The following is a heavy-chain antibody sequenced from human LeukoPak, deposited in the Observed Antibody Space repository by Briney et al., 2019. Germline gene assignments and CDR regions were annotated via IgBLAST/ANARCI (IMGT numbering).Heavy chain of an antibody. V-gene: IGHV4-39*02. D-gene: IGHD1-26*01. CDR3: ARERREQLLPPYTRLVTYFDY. Sequence: SETLSLTCTVSGGSISSSSYYWGWIRQPPGKGLEWIGSIYYSGSTYYNPSLKSRVTISVDTSKNQFSLKLSSVTAADTAVYYCARERREQLLPPYTRLVTYFDYWGQGTLVTVSS. CDR2: IYYSGST. CDR1: GGSISSSSYY. J-gene: IGHJ4*02.